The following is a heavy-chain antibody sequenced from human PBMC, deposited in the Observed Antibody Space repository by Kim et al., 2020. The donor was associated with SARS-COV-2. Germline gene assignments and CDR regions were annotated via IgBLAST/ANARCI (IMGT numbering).Heavy chain of an antibody. CDR3: LGGCHFDY. D-gene: IGHD3-16*01. J-gene: IGHJ4*02. CDR1: GHIFTSDS. V-gene: IGHV1-3*01. Sequence: ASVKVSCKTSGHIFTSDSIHWVRQAPGQGLEWMGGIDCGNGNTIYSQKFQGRVTFTTDTSATTAYMELSCLRSEDTAVYYCLGGCHFDYWGQGTLVTVSS. CDR2: IDCGNGNT.